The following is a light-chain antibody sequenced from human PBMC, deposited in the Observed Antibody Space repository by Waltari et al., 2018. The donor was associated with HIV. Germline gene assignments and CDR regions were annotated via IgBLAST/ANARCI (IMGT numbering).Light chain of an antibody. CDR1: SSDIGGYIY. V-gene: IGLV2-14*01. CDR3: VSYTSSSTLI. Sequence: QSALTQPASVSGSPGQSIPISCTGTSSDIGGYIYVSWYQQHAGKAPKLMIYEASNRSSVVSDRFSGSKSGNTASLTISVLQAEDEADYYCVSYTSSSTLILGGGTKVTVL. CDR2: EAS. J-gene: IGLJ2*01.